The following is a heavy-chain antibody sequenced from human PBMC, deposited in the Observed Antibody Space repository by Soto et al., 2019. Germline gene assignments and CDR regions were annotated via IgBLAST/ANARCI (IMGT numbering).Heavy chain of an antibody. CDR3: ARGDSTDCSNGVCSFFYSHHMDV. CDR1: GYSFTDYH. J-gene: IGHJ6*02. V-gene: IGHV1-2*04. CDR2: INPKSGGT. Sequence: EASVKVSCKASGYSFTDYHIHWVRQAPGQGLEWLGRINPKSGGTSTAQKFQGWVTMTTDTSIITASMELTRLTSDDTAIYYCARGDSTDCSNGVCSFFYSHHMDVWGQGTTVTVSS. D-gene: IGHD2-8*01.